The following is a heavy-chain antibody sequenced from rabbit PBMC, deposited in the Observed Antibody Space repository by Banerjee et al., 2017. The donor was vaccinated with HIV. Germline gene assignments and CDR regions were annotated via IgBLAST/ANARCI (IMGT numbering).Heavy chain of an antibody. CDR2: IYAGSSGST. V-gene: IGHV1S40*01. Sequence: QSLEESGGDLVKPGASLTLTCTASGFSFSSSYYMCWVRQAPGKGLEWIACIYAGSSGSTYYASWAKGRFTISKTSSTTVTLQMTSLTVADTATYFCARDGVGYTFDLELWGQGTLVTVS. D-gene: IGHD3-1*01. CDR3: ARDGVGYTFDLEL. CDR1: GFSFSSSYY. J-gene: IGHJ3*01.